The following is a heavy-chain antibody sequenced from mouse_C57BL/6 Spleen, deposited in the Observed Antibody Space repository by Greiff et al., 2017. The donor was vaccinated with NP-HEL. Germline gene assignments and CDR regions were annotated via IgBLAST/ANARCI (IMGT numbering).Heavy chain of an antibody. V-gene: IGHV5-4*03. CDR3: ARGGYDYDGTFPFAY. D-gene: IGHD2-4*01. Sequence: EVMLVESGGGLVKPGGSLKLSCAASGFTFSSYAMSWVRQTPEKRLEWVATISDGGSYTYYPDNVKGRFTISRDNAKNNLYLQMSHLKSEDTAMYYCARGGYDYDGTFPFAYWGQGTLVTVSA. CDR2: ISDGGSYT. CDR1: GFTFSSYA. J-gene: IGHJ3*01.